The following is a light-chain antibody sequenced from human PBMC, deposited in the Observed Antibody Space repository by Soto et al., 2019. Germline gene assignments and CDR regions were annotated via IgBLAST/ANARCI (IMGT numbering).Light chain of an antibody. Sequence: QSVPTQPPSASGTPGQRVSMSCSGSSSNIGGNTVNWYQQVPGTAPKLLIYSNNQRPSGVPDRFSGSKSGTSASLAISGLQSEDEADYHCAAWDDSLNGWVFGGGTKLTVL. J-gene: IGLJ3*02. V-gene: IGLV1-44*01. CDR3: AAWDDSLNGWV. CDR2: SNN. CDR1: SSNIGGNT.